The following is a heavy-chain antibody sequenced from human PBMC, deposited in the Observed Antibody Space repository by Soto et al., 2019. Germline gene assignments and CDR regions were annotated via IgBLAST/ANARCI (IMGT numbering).Heavy chain of an antibody. Sequence: PSQTLSLTCAISGDSVSSNSAAWNWIRQSPSRGLEWLGRTYYRSKWYNDYAVSVKSRITINPDTSKNQFSLQLNSVTPEDTAVYYCAREGEYSYGFNNWFDPWGQGTLVTVSS. V-gene: IGHV6-1*01. CDR3: AREGEYSYGFNNWFDP. D-gene: IGHD5-18*01. CDR1: GDSVSSNSAA. J-gene: IGHJ5*02. CDR2: TYYRSKWYN.